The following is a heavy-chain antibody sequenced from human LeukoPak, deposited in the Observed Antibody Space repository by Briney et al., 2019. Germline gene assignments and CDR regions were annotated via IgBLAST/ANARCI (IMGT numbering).Heavy chain of an antibody. J-gene: IGHJ4*02. D-gene: IGHD6-13*01. CDR3: ARSTAASASDY. Sequence: PGGSLRLSCAASGFTFSSYAVSWVRQAPGKGLEWVSSITASGDRTFNADSVKGRFTISRDNSKNTLYLLMNSLRAEDTALYYCARSTAASASDYWGQGTLVTVSS. CDR1: GFTFSSYA. V-gene: IGHV3-23*01. CDR2: ITASGDRT.